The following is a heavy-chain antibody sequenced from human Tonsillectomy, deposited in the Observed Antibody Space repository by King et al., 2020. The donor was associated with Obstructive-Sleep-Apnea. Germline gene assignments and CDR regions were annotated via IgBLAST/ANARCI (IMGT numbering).Heavy chain of an antibody. Sequence: TLKESGPVLVKPTETLTLTCTVSGFSLSNSGMAVSWLRQPPGKALEWLAHILSNDEKSYSTSLKSRLTISKDTSNSQLVLIMTNMDPVDTATYYCARIGYCSSTSCLNYDYWGQGTLVTVSS. CDR3: ARIGYCSSTSCLNYDY. V-gene: IGHV2-26*01. CDR1: GFSLSNSGMA. D-gene: IGHD2-2*01. CDR2: ILSNDEK. J-gene: IGHJ4*02.